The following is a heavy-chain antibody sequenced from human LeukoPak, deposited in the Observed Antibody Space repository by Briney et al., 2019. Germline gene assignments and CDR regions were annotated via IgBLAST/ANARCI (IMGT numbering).Heavy chain of an antibody. CDR2: ITGSSSFI. CDR1: GFTFSTYT. J-gene: IGHJ4*02. CDR3: ARVSGTWTFDY. V-gene: IGHV3-21*01. Sequence: GGSLRLSCAASGFTFSTYTMNWGRQAPGKGLEWVSSITGSSSFIYYADSVKGRFTISRDNAKNSLYLQMNSLRAEDTAVYYCARVSGTWTFDYWGQGTLVTVSS. D-gene: IGHD3/OR15-3a*01.